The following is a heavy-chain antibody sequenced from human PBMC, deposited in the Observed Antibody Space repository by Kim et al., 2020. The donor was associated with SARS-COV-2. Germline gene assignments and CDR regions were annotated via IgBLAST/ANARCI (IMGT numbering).Heavy chain of an antibody. V-gene: IGHV4-39*01. J-gene: IGHJ3*02. D-gene: IGHD3-22*01. CDR1: GGSISSSSYY. Sequence: SETLSLTCTVSGGSISSSSYYWGWIRQPPGKGLEWIGSIYYSGSTYYNPSLKSRVTISVDTSKNQFSLKLSSVTAADTAVYYCARHFSTDDSSGYPTEFDIWGQGTMVTVSS. CDR2: IYYSGST. CDR3: ARHFSTDDSSGYPTEFDI.